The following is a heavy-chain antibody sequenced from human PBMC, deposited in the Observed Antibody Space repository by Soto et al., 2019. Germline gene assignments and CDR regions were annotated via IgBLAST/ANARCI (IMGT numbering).Heavy chain of an antibody. CDR2: ISPYTGNT. V-gene: IGHV1-18*01. D-gene: IGHD3-16*01. CDR1: GYIFVNYG. Sequence: QVQLVQSGDEVKKPGASVKVSCKASGYIFVNYGIAWVRQAPGQGLEGMGWISPYTGNTHSASKVQGRLTMTTDTSTSTAYMDLGSLTSDDTAVYYCVMVDNYVTPTPQDVGGQGTTVTVSS. J-gene: IGHJ6*02. CDR3: VMVDNYVTPTPQDV.